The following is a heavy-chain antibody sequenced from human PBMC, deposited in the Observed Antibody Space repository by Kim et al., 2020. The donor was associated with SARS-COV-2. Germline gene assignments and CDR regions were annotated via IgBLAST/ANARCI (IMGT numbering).Heavy chain of an antibody. CDR1: GFTFSNAW. CDR3: TTGHFYDNSGYDY. Sequence: GGSLRLSCAASGFTFSNAWMSWVRQAPGKGLEWVGLIKRKTDGATTDYAAPVKGRFTISRDDSKDTLYLQMNSLKTEDTAVYFCTTGHFYDNSGYDYWGRGTLVTVSS. J-gene: IGHJ4*02. D-gene: IGHD3-22*01. CDR2: IKRKTDGATT. V-gene: IGHV3-15*01.